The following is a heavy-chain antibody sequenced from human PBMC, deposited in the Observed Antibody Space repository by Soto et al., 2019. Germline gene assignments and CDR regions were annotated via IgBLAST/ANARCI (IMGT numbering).Heavy chain of an antibody. V-gene: IGHV1-8*01. J-gene: IGHJ6*02. CDR2: MKPKSGNT. CDR1: GYTFTSYD. CDR3: ARERRITIFGVVIIWDSLCGMDV. D-gene: IGHD3-3*01. Sequence: ASVKVSCKASGYTFTSYDINWVRQATGQGLEWMGWMKPKSGNTGYAQKFQGRVTMTRNTSISTAYMELSSLRSEDTGVYYCARERRITIFGVVIIWDSLCGMDVWGQGTTVTVSS.